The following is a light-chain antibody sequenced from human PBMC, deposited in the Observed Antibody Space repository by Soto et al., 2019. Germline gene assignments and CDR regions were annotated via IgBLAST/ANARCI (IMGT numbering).Light chain of an antibody. J-gene: IGKJ1*01. CDR1: QSISSF. Sequence: DIHMTQSPSSLSASVGDRVTITCRASQSISSFLNWYQQKPGKAPHLLIYAASSLRYGVPSRFRGSESGTEFTLTISSLQSEDFASYFCQHTFNSPPWTFGQGTKVDI. CDR3: QHTFNSPPWT. CDR2: AAS. V-gene: IGKV1-39*01.